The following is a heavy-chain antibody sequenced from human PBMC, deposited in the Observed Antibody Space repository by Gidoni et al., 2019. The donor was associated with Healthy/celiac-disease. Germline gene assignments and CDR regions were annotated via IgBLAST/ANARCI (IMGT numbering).Heavy chain of an antibody. CDR1: GFPFSSYG. J-gene: IGHJ3*02. V-gene: IGHV3-33*08. Sequence: QVQLVESGGGVVQPGRSLRLSSAASGFPFSSYGMHWVRQAPGKGLEWVAVIWYDGSNKYYADSVKGRFTISRDNSKNTLYLQMNSLRAEDTAVYYCASLPWYSSGEDDAFDIWGQGTMVTVSS. CDR2: IWYDGSNK. D-gene: IGHD6-19*01. CDR3: ASLPWYSSGEDDAFDI.